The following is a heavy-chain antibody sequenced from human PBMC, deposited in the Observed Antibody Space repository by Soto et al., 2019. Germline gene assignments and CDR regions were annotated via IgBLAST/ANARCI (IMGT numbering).Heavy chain of an antibody. V-gene: IGHV4-39*01. Sequence: RSLTCTVSGDSISSSNSHWGWTRQPPGKGLEYIGSVYYGGAIFYSGNIYYNPSLKSRVTISVDTSKNQFSLRLSSVTAADTGVYYCVRYDRINMKPYSPEGFHIWGQGTTVTVPS. CDR2: VYYGGAIFYSGNI. CDR3: VRYDRINMKPYSPEGFHI. CDR1: GDSISSSNSH. D-gene: IGHD3-3*02. J-gene: IGHJ3*02.